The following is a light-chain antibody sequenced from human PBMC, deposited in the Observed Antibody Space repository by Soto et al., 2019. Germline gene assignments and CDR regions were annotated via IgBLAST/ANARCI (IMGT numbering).Light chain of an antibody. CDR3: QNYNGALWT. J-gene: IGKJ1*01. Sequence: DIQMTQSPSSLSASVGDRVTFSCRASQAINNHLAWYQQKPGKVPKLLIYATSTLKSGVPSRFSGSGSGTDFTLTISSLQPADVATYFCQNYNGALWTFGQGTKVEI. V-gene: IGKV1-27*01. CDR2: ATS. CDR1: QAINNH.